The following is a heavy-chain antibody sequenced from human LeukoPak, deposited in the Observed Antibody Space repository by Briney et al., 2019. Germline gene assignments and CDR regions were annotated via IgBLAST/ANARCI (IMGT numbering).Heavy chain of an antibody. CDR2: ISSSSSYI. CDR1: GFTFSSYS. V-gene: IGHV3-21*01. J-gene: IGHJ4*02. D-gene: IGHD3-22*01. Sequence: GGSLRLSCAASGFTFSSYSMNWVRQAPGKGLEWVSSISSSSSYIYYADSVKGRFTIYRDNAKNSLYLQMNSLRAEDTAVYYCARDFNYYDSSGYYWGQGTLVTVSS. CDR3: ARDFNYYDSSGYY.